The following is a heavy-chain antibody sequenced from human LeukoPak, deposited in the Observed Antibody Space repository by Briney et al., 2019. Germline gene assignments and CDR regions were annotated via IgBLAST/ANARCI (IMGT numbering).Heavy chain of an antibody. V-gene: IGHV3-74*01. CDR1: GFTFSSYW. Sequence: GGSLRLSCAASGFTFSSYWMHWVRQAPGKGLVWVSRISSDGSSTSYADSVKGRFTISRDNAKNTLYLQMNSLRAEDTAVYYCARVRVNSGGYYAADAFDIWGQGTMVTVSS. CDR2: ISSDGSST. D-gene: IGHD1-26*01. J-gene: IGHJ3*02. CDR3: ARVRVNSGGYYAADAFDI.